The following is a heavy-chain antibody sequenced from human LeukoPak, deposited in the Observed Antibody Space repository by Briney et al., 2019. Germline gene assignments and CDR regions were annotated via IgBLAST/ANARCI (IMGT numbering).Heavy chain of an antibody. Sequence: GESLKISFKGSGYRFTSYWIGWVRQMPGKGLEWRGIIYPGDSDTTYSPSFQGQVTISADKSISTAYLQWSSLKASDTAMYYWARRYCSGGSCYGDSWGQGTLVTVSS. CDR1: GYRFTSYW. J-gene: IGHJ4*02. CDR3: ARRYCSGGSCYGDS. CDR2: IYPGDSDT. D-gene: IGHD2-15*01. V-gene: IGHV5-51*01.